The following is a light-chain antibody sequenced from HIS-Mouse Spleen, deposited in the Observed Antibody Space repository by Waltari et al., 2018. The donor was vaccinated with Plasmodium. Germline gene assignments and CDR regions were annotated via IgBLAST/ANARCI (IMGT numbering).Light chain of an antibody. J-gene: IGKJ1*01. CDR3: QQSYSTPWT. CDR2: AAS. V-gene: IGKV1-39*01. Sequence: DIQMPQSPSSLSASVGDRVTITCRASQSISSYLNLYQQKPWKAPKLLIYAASSLQSGVPSRFSGSGSGTDFTLTISSLQPEDFATYYCQQSYSTPWTFGQGTKVEIK. CDR1: QSISSY.